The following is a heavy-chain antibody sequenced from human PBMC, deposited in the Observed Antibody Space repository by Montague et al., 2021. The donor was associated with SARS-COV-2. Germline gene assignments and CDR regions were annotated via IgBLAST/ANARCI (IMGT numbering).Heavy chain of an antibody. CDR1: GGSISSSNW. J-gene: IGHJ6*03. Sequence: SETLSLTCAVSGGSISSSNWWSWVRQPPGKGLEWIGEIYHSGSTNYNPSLKSRVTISVDTSKNQFSLKLTSVTAADSAVYYCARGQSGSYSGCWVPVALFDFYHYMDIWGRGTPVAVSS. V-gene: IGHV4-4*02. CDR3: ARGQSGSYSGCWVPVALFDFYHYMDI. CDR2: IYHSGST. D-gene: IGHD6-25*01.